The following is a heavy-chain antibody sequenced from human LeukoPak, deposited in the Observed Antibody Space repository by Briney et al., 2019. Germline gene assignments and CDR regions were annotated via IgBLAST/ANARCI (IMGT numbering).Heavy chain of an antibody. J-gene: IGHJ4*02. D-gene: IGHD3-22*01. CDR3: ARATMIVAIYYFDY. CDR2: INRSGST. V-gene: IGHV4-34*01. CDR1: GGSFGGYY. Sequence: SETLSLTCAVYGGSFGGYYWSWIRQPPGKGLEWIGEINRSGSTNYNPSLKSRVTISVDTSKNQFSLKLSSVTAADTAVYYCARATMIVAIYYFDYWGQGTLVTVSS.